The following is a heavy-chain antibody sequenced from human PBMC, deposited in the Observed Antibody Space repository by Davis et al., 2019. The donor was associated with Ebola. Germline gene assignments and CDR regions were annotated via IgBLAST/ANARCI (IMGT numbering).Heavy chain of an antibody. D-gene: IGHD4-11*01. CDR3: ARKVGAKGWDSNYEWYMDV. CDR1: GFTFSSYS. V-gene: IGHV3-21*01. Sequence: GESLKISCAASGFTFSSYSMNWVRQAPGKGLEWVSSISSSSSYIYYADSVKGRFTISRDNAKNSLYLQMNSLRAEDTAVYYCARKVGAKGWDSNYEWYMDVWGKGTTVTVSS. CDR2: ISSSSSYI. J-gene: IGHJ6*03.